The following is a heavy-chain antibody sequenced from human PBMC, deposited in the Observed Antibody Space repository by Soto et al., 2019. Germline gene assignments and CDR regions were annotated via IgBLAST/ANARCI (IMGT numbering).Heavy chain of an antibody. CDR2: ISYNGDKT. D-gene: IGHD6-6*01. CDR3: AKDSIRGTSYFDY. CDR1: GFSFNTYG. Sequence: QVQLLESGGGVVQPGRSLRLSCVASGFSFNTYGMHWVRQAPGKGLEWVAVISYNGDKTFYADSVKGRFTISRDNSQSTLDLQMNSLRPEDPAVYYCAKDSIRGTSYFDYWGQGTLVTFSS. V-gene: IGHV3-30*18. J-gene: IGHJ4*02.